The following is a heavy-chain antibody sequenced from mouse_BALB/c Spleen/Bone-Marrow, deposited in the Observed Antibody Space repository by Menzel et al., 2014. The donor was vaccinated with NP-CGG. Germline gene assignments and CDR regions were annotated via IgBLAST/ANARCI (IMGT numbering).Heavy chain of an antibody. CDR2: INPYYDVT. V-gene: IGHV1-14*01. J-gene: IGHJ2*01. CDR3: ARGVDFDY. CDR1: GYTFINYV. Sequence: VQLQQPGPELVKTGASVKMSCKASGYTFINYVMHWVKQKPGQGLEWIGYINPYYDVTKYNEKFKGKATLTSDKSSSTAYMELSSLTSEDSAVYYCARGVDFDYWGQGTTLTVSS.